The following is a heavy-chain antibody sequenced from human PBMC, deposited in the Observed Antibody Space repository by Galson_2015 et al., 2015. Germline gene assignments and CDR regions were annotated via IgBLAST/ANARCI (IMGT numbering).Heavy chain of an antibody. CDR2: ISGSGGST. D-gene: IGHD5-24*01. Sequence: SLRLSCAASGFTFSSYAMSWVRQAPGKGLEWVSAISGSGGSTYYADSVKGRFTISRDNSKNTLYLQMNSLRAEDTAVYYCAKSRRWLQLIDYFDYWGQGTLVTVSS. V-gene: IGHV3-23*01. CDR3: AKSRRWLQLIDYFDY. J-gene: IGHJ4*02. CDR1: GFTFSSYA.